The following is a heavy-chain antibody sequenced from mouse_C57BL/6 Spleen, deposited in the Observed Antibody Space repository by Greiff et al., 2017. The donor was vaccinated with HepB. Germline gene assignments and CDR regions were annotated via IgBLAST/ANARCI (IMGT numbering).Heavy chain of an antibody. V-gene: IGHV1-82*01. CDR3: ARSWELGGYFDY. D-gene: IGHD4-1*01. CDR1: GYAFSSSW. CDR2: IYPGDGDT. Sequence: QVQLQQSGPELVKPGASVKISCKASGYAFSSSWMNWVKQRPGKGLEWIGRIYPGDGDTNYNGKFKGKATLTADKSSSTAYMQLSSLTSEDSAVYFCARSWELGGYFDYWGQGTTLTVSS. J-gene: IGHJ2*01.